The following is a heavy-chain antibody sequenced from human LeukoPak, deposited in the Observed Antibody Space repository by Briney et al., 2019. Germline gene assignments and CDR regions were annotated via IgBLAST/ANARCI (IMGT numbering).Heavy chain of an antibody. J-gene: IGHJ5*02. V-gene: IGHV1-18*01. Sequence: LRASVKVSCKASGYTFTNYGVGWVRQAPGQGLEWMGWISGYNGNTNYAQKVQGRVTMTTDTATSTAYMELRSLRSDDTAIYYCARDPRTYVDIVPTMGGSWFDPWGQGTLVTVSP. CDR2: ISGYNGNT. CDR1: GYTFTNYG. CDR3: ARDPRTYVDIVPTMGGSWFDP. D-gene: IGHD5-12*01.